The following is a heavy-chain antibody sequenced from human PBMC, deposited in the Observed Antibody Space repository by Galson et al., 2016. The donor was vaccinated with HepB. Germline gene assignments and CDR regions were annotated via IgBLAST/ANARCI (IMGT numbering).Heavy chain of an antibody. CDR1: GGSISRYS. J-gene: IGHJ4*02. CDR2: VYYTGST. D-gene: IGHD2-21*02. CDR3: ARAVVTSTYSYYFDY. V-gene: IGHV4-59*01. Sequence: SETLSLTCTVSGGSISRYSWGWFRQPPGKGLEWIGYVYYTGSTNYNPSLESRVTISVDTSKNQFSLRLTSVSAADTAVYFCARAVVTSTYSYYFDYWGQGILVTVSS.